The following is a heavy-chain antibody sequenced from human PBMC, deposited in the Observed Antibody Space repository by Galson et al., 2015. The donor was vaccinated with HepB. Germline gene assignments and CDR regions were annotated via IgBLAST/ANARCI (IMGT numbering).Heavy chain of an antibody. J-gene: IGHJ6*03. CDR3: ARDANPRTIDYYYYYLDV. CDR1: GYTFAGYY. D-gene: IGHD3-3*01. Sequence: SVKVSYKASGYTFAGYYLHWVRQAPGQGLEWMGWINPNNGGTNYAQKFQGRVTMTRDTSISTVYTELSRLRSEDTAVYYCARDANPRTIDYYYYYLDVWGKGTTVTVSS. CDR2: INPNNGGT. V-gene: IGHV1-2*02.